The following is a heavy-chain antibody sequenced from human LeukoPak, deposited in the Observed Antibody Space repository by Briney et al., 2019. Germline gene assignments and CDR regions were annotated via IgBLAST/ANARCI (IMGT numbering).Heavy chain of an antibody. Sequence: GGSLRLSCAASRFTFSSYAMHWVRQAPGKGLEWVAVVSYDGSNKYYADSVKGRFTISRDNSKNTLYMQMNSLRAEDTAVYYCAKGRGYCSSTSCPIDYWGQGTLVTVSS. D-gene: IGHD2-2*01. J-gene: IGHJ4*02. CDR1: RFTFSSYA. V-gene: IGHV3-30-3*01. CDR3: AKGRGYCSSTSCPIDY. CDR2: VSYDGSNK.